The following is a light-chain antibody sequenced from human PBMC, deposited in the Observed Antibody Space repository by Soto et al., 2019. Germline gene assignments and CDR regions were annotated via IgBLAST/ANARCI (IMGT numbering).Light chain of an antibody. CDR1: SSDVGGYNY. CDR2: EVS. V-gene: IGLV2-8*01. Sequence: QAVVTQPPSASGSPGQSVTISCTGTSSDVGGYNYVSWYQQHPGKAPKLMIYEVSKRPSGVPDRFSGYKSGNTASLTVSGLQAEDEADYYCSSYAGSNNLVFGGGTQLTVL. CDR3: SSYAGSNNLV. J-gene: IGLJ3*02.